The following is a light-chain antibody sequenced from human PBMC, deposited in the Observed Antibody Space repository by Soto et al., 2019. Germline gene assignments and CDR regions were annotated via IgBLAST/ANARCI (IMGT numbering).Light chain of an antibody. CDR2: EVS. CDR3: CSYAGSRTYV. CDR1: SSDVGSYDL. V-gene: IGLV2-23*02. J-gene: IGLJ1*01. Sequence: QSVLTQPASVSGSPGQSTTISCTGTSSDVGSYDLVSWYQQHPGKAPKLMIYEVSKRPSGVSNRFSGSKSGNTASLTIAGLQAEDEADYYCCSYAGSRTYVFGTGTKVTVL.